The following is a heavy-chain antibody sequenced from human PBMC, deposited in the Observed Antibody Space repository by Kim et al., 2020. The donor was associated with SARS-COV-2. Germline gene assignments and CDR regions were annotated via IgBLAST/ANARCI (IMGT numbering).Heavy chain of an antibody. CDR3: ARWSQTTVTSNWFDP. Sequence: GESLKISCKGSGYSFTSYWIGWVRQMPGKGLEWMGIIYPGDSDTRYSPSFQGQVTISADKSISTAYLQWSSLKASDTAMYYCARWSQTTVTSNWFDPWGQGTLVTVSS. J-gene: IGHJ5*02. V-gene: IGHV5-51*01. CDR1: GYSFTSYW. CDR2: IYPGDSDT. D-gene: IGHD4-17*01.